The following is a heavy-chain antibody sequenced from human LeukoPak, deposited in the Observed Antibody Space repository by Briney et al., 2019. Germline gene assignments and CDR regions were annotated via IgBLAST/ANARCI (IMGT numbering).Heavy chain of an antibody. CDR1: GGSISTSNYY. D-gene: IGHD6-19*01. CDR3: ARTTLRRRYSSGWYLSPYWYFDL. Sequence: PSETLSLTCTVSGGSISTSNYYWGWIRQPPGKGLEWIGNIFYSGSTYYSPSVKSRVTISLDTSRNQFSLKLNSVTAADTAVYYCARTTLRRRYSSGWYLSPYWYFDLWGRGTLVTVSS. J-gene: IGHJ2*01. CDR2: IFYSGST. V-gene: IGHV4-39*07.